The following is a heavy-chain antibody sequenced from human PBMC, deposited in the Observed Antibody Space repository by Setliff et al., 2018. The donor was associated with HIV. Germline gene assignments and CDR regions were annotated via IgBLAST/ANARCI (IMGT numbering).Heavy chain of an antibody. CDR1: GDSVSSRSYY. Sequence: PSETLSLTCSVSGDSVSSRSYYWGWICQSPGKGLEWIGSIYFNGITHDNPSLKSRVTTSVDTSKNQFSLKLSSVTAADTAIYYCVTVVQDDLGVALFDYWGQGTLVTVSS. J-gene: IGHJ4*02. CDR3: VTVVQDDLGVALFDY. V-gene: IGHV4-39*01. D-gene: IGHD3-3*01. CDR2: IYFNGIT.